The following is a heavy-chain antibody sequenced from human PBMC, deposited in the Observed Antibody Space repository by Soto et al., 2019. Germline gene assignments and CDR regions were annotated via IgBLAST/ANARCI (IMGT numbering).Heavy chain of an antibody. J-gene: IGHJ6*02. V-gene: IGHV1-3*01. Sequence: ASVKVSCKASGYTFTSYAMHWVRQAPGQRLEWMGWINAGNGNTKYSQKFQGRVTITGDTSASTAYMELSSLRSEDTAVYYCARGSPLRGMDVWGQGTTVTVSS. CDR2: INAGNGNT. CDR3: ARGSPLRGMDV. CDR1: GYTFTSYA.